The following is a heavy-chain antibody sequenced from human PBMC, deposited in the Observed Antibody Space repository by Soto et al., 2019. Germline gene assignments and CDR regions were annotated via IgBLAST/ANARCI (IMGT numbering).Heavy chain of an antibody. CDR1: GFTFSDYY. V-gene: IGHV3-11*01. CDR3: ARVVSVVAAAAGYMDV. J-gene: IGHJ6*03. Sequence: GGSLRLSCAASGFTFSDYYMSWIRQAPGKGLEWVSYISSSGSTIYYADSVKGRFTISRDNAKNSLYLQMNSLRAEDTAVDYCARVVSVVAAAAGYMDVWGKGTTVTVSS. D-gene: IGHD2-15*01. CDR2: ISSSGSTI.